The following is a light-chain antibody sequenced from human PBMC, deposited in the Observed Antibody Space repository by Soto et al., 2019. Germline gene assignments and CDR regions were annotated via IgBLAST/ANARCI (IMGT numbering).Light chain of an antibody. Sequence: EIVLTQSPATLSVSPGERATLSCRASQSISHYLAWYQLKPGQAPRLLISGASTGATGIPARFSGSGSGTEFTLTISSLQSEDCAIYYCQQYHTWPITFGGGTKVDI. CDR3: QQYHTWPIT. J-gene: IGKJ4*01. CDR2: GAS. V-gene: IGKV3-15*01. CDR1: QSISHY.